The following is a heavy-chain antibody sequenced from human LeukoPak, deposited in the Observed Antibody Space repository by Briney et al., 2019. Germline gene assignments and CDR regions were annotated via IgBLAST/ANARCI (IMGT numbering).Heavy chain of an antibody. CDR2: IQTSGST. V-gene: IGHV4-4*09. J-gene: IGHJ6*03. D-gene: IGHD5-18*01. CDR1: GDSISGYS. Sequence: PSETLSLTCTVSGDSISGYSWSWIRQSPEKGLEWIGLIQTSGSTKYKPSLKSRVTISVDTSKNQLSLKVSSVTAADTAVYYCARRVSSTAVRPNIYQYMDVWGKGTTVTVSS. CDR3: ARRVSSTAVRPNIYQYMDV.